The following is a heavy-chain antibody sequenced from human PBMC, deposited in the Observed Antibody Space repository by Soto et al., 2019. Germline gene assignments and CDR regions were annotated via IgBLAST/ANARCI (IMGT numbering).Heavy chain of an antibody. V-gene: IGHV3-74*01. D-gene: IGHD1-1*01. CDR1: GFTFSNYW. Sequence: EVQLVESGGGLVQPGGSLRLSCAASGFTFSNYWMHWVRQVPGKGLVWVARIKGVGSSTNYAYSVKGRFTISRDNAQNTLFVQINSLTAEVTAVYSCARGIPGHYAFDVWGQGNMVTVSS. J-gene: IGHJ3*01. CDR2: IKGVGSST. CDR3: ARGIPGHYAFDV.